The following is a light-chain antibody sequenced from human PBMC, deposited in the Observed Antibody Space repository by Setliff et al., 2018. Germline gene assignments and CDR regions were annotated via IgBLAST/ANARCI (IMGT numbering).Light chain of an antibody. Sequence: QTVVTQEPSLSVSPGGTVTLTCGLSSGSVSTSYYPSWYQQTPGQAPRTLIYSTNTRSSGVPDRLSGSILGNKAALTITGAQADDESDYYCVLYMGSGIWVFGGGTRSPS. J-gene: IGLJ2*01. CDR2: STN. V-gene: IGLV8-61*01. CDR3: VLYMGSGIWV. CDR1: SGSVSTSYY.